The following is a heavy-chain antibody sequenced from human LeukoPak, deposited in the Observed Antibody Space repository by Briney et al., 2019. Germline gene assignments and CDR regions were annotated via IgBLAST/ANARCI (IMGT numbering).Heavy chain of an antibody. CDR3: ARPRRYGSGSYLDY. V-gene: IGHV4-4*02. J-gene: IGHJ4*02. D-gene: IGHD3-10*01. Sequence: SETLSLTCAVSGGSISSSNWWSWVRQPPGKGLEWIGEIYHSGSTNYNPSLKSRVTISVDKSKNQFSLKLSSVTAADTAVYYCARPRRYGSGSYLDYWGQGTLVTVSS. CDR2: IYHSGST. CDR1: GGSISSSNW.